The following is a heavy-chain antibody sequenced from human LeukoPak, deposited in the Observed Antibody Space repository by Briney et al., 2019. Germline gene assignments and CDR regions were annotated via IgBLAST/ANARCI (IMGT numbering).Heavy chain of an antibody. J-gene: IGHJ4*02. Sequence: GGSLRLSCAASGFTFSSFAMSWVRQAPGKGLEWVSSISGSGASTYYADSVKGRLTISRDNSKNTLYLQMNSLRAEDTAVYYCAKGRGSPFYFEYWGQGTLVTVSS. V-gene: IGHV3-23*01. CDR2: ISGSGAST. D-gene: IGHD1-26*01. CDR1: GFTFSSFA. CDR3: AKGRGSPFYFEY.